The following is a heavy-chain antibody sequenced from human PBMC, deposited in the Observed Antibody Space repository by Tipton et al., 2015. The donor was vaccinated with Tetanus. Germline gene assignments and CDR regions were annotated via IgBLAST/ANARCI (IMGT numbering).Heavy chain of an antibody. J-gene: IGHJ6*02. Sequence: GLVKPSETLSLICTVSGGSMNSYYWSWIRQPPGKGLEWIGYIYYTGSTNYNPSLKSGVTISLDTSTNQFSLKLTSVSAADTAVYYCARLTGHSMDVVDYYYFGMDVWCQGTKVTVSS. CDR1: GGSMNSYY. D-gene: IGHD2-21*01. CDR3: ARLTGHSMDVVDYYYFGMDV. V-gene: IGHV4-59*01. CDR2: IYYTGST.